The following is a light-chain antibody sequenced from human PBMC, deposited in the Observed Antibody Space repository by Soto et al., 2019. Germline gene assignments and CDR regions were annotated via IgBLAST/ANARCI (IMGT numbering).Light chain of an antibody. CDR2: GNT. CDR3: HSYDSSLSADV. J-gene: IGLJ1*01. CDR1: SSNIGAGYD. Sequence: QSVVTQPPSVSGAPGQRVTISCTGSSSNIGAGYDVHWYQQFPGTAPKLLIYGNTNRPSGVPDRFSGSKSGTSASLAITGLQAEDEADYYRHSYDSSLSADVFGTGTKVTVL. V-gene: IGLV1-40*01.